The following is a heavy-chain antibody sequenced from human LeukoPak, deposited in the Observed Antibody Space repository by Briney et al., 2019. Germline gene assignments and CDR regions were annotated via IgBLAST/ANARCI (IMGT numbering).Heavy chain of an antibody. J-gene: IGHJ4*02. CDR3: AKGKRYPDY. D-gene: IGHD1-1*01. Sequence: TGGSLRLSCAASGLTSSNYAMSWVRQAPGKGLGWVASLNLDGSDKYYVDSVKGRFTISRDNAKNSLYLQMDSLRVEDTAVYYCAKGKRYPDYWGQGTLVTVSS. CDR1: GLTSSNYA. CDR2: LNLDGSDK. V-gene: IGHV3-7*03.